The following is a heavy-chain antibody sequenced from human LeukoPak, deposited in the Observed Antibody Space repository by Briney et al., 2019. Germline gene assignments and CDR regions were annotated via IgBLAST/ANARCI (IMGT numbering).Heavy chain of an antibody. D-gene: IGHD5-18*01. Sequence: ASVKVSCKASRYTFTGYYMHWVRQAPGQGLEWMGWINPNSGDTNYAQKFQGRVTMTRDTSISTAYMELSSLRSDDTAVYYCARDSRGYSYGDWGQGILVTVSS. CDR1: RYTFTGYY. CDR2: INPNSGDT. V-gene: IGHV1-2*02. J-gene: IGHJ4*02. CDR3: ARDSRGYSYGD.